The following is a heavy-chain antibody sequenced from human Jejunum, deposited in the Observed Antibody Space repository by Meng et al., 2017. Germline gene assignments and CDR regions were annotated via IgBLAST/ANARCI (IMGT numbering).Heavy chain of an antibody. Sequence: QLQLQESGPGLVKPSETLSLTCIVPGGSISSSSYFWGWIRQTPGKELDWIGSIYYDRSTYYNPSLTSLKSRLTISVDTSKNQFSLKLTSVTAADTAVYFCARFAGSYVSGNSRYIFWGQGTLVTVSS. V-gene: IGHV4-39*01. CDR1: GGSISSSSYF. CDR2: IYYDRST. J-gene: IGHJ4*02. D-gene: IGHD3-16*02. CDR3: ARFAGSYVSGNSRYIF.